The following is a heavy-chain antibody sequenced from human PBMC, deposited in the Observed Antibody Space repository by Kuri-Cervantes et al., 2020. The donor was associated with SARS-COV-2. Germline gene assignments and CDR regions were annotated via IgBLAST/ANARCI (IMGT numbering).Heavy chain of an antibody. J-gene: IGHJ5*02. D-gene: IGHD2-2*02. V-gene: IGHV1-69*04. CDR3: ARDEGDIVVVPAAIANPNWFDP. Sequence: SVKVSCKASGGTFSSYAISWVRQAPGQGLEWMGRIIPILGIANYAQKFQGRVTITADKSTSTAYMELSSLKSEDTAVYYCARDEGDIVVVPAAIANPNWFDPWGQGTLVTVSS. CDR1: GGTFSSYA. CDR2: IIPILGIA.